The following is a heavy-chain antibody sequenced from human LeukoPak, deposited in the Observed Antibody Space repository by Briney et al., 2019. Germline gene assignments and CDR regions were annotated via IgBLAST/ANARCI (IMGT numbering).Heavy chain of an antibody. D-gene: IGHD5-12*01. CDR1: GFTFSRSG. Sequence: PGGSLRLSCAASGFTFSRSGMSWVRQTPGKGLEWVSAISGSGGSTYYADSVKGRSTISRDNSKNTLYLQMNSLRAEDTAVYYCARDRSGYSGYDFFDYWGQGALVTVSS. V-gene: IGHV3-23*01. J-gene: IGHJ4*02. CDR2: ISGSGGST. CDR3: ARDRSGYSGYDFFDY.